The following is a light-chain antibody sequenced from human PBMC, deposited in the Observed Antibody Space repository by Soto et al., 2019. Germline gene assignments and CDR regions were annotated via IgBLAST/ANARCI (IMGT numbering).Light chain of an antibody. CDR1: QGISSY. CDR3: QQYYSYPYT. Sequence: AIRMTQSPSSLSASTGDRVTITCRACQGISSYLAWYQQKPGKAPKLLIYAASTLQSGVPSRFSGSGSGTDFTLTISCLQSEDVATYYCQQYYSYPYTFGQGTKLEIK. CDR2: AAS. J-gene: IGKJ2*01. V-gene: IGKV1-8*01.